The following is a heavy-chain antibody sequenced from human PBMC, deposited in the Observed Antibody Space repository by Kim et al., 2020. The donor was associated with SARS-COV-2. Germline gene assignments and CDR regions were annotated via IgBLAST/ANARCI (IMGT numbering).Heavy chain of an antibody. D-gene: IGHD3-10*01. CDR2: NT. J-gene: IGHJ4*02. Sequence: NTGYAQKFQGRVTMTRNTSISTAYMELSSLRSEDTAVYYCAILLWFGDDYWGQGTLVTVSS. CDR3: AILLWFGDDY. V-gene: IGHV1-8*01.